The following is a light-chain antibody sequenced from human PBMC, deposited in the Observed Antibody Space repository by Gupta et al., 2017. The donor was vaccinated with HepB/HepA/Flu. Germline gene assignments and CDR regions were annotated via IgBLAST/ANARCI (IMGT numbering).Light chain of an antibody. J-gene: IGLJ2*01. Sequence: QSVLTQPPSASGTPGQRVTISCSGSSFNIGSNTVHRYQHLPGTAPKIVIYNNDQRPSGVPDRFSGSKSGSSASLAISGLQSDDESYYHCAAWDDSLDGAVFGGGTKVTVL. CDR1: SFNIGSNT. V-gene: IGLV1-44*01. CDR2: NND. CDR3: AAWDDSLDGAV.